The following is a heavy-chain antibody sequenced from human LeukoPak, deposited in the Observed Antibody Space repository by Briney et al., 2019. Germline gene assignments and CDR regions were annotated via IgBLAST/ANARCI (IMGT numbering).Heavy chain of an antibody. CDR1: GFTFSSYA. J-gene: IGHJ4*02. Sequence: GGSLRLSCAASGFTFSSYAMHWVRQAPGKGLEWVAVISYDGSNKYYADSVKGRFTISRDNSKNTLYLQMNSLRAEDTAVYYCAKDQQLGATELDYWGQGTLVTVSS. CDR2: ISYDGSNK. CDR3: AKDQQLGATELDY. D-gene: IGHD6-6*01. V-gene: IGHV3-30-3*02.